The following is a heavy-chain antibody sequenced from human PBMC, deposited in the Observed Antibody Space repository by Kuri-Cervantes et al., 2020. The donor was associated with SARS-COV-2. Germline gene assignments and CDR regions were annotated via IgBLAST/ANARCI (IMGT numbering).Heavy chain of an antibody. J-gene: IGHJ6*03. CDR3: ARAPDTYYYYYYMDV. V-gene: IGHV3-21*01. Sequence: GESLKISCAASGFTFSSYAMHWVRQAPGKALEWVSSISGSGSYIYYADALKGRFTISRDDAKNSLYLQMNSLRAEDTAVYYRARAPDTYYYYYYMDVWGKGTTVTVSS. CDR2: ISGSGSYI. CDR1: GFTFSSYA.